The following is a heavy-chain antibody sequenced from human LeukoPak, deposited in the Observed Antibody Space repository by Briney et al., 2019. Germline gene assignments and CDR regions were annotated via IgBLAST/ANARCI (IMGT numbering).Heavy chain of an antibody. Sequence: GGSLRLSCAASGFTFSSYGMHWVRQAPGKGLEWVAVISYDGSNKYYADSVKGRFTISRDNSKNTLYLQMNSLRAEDTAVYYCAKDEDYGDYVDYFDYWGQGTLVTVSS. CDR1: GFTFSSYG. D-gene: IGHD4-17*01. CDR2: ISYDGSNK. V-gene: IGHV3-30*18. CDR3: AKDEDYGDYVDYFDY. J-gene: IGHJ4*02.